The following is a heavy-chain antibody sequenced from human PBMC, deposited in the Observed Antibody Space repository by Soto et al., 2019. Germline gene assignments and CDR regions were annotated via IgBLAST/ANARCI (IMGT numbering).Heavy chain of an antibody. CDR3: ARLDGNSADYYYGMDV. V-gene: IGHV4-39*01. CDR1: GGSITSLSFC. D-gene: IGHD6-19*01. Sequence: SETLSLTFTVSGGSITSLSFCWGWIRQPPGKGLAWIGTMCYSGNTYYNPSLQSRVTISVDTSKNQFSLTLSSVTAADTAVYYCARLDGNSADYYYGMDVWGRGTTVTVSS. J-gene: IGHJ6*02. CDR2: MCYSGNT.